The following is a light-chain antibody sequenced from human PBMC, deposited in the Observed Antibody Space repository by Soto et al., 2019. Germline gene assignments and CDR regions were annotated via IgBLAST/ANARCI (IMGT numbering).Light chain of an antibody. CDR2: AAS. J-gene: IGKJ5*01. CDR1: QSVRSN. V-gene: IGKV3-15*01. Sequence: EIQLTQSPSTLSASLGERATLSCRASQSVRSNLAWYQQKPGHAPRLFIYAASTRATGIPDRFSGSVSGTEFTLTISSLQSEDFAVDYCQQYNEWPPFTFGQGTRLEIK. CDR3: QQYNEWPPFT.